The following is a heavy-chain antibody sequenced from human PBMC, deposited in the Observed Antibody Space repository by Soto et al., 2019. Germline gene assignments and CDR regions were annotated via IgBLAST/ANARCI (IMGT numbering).Heavy chain of an antibody. CDR2: IWYDGSKK. CDR3: ARDASYYSLWSGYYPSRNGMDV. CDR1: GFTFSSFG. D-gene: IGHD3-3*01. Sequence: QVQVVESGGGVVQPGRSLRLSCAASGFTFSSFGMHWVRQAPGKGLEWVSLIWYDGSKKSYGDSVKGRFTISRDNSRNTVYLQMTSLRADDTAVYYCARDASYYSLWSGYYPSRNGMDVWGQGTTVTVS. J-gene: IGHJ6*02. V-gene: IGHV3-33*01.